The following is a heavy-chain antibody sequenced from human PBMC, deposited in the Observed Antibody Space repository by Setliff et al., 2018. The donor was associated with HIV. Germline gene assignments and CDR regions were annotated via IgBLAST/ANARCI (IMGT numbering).Heavy chain of an antibody. D-gene: IGHD3-10*01. Sequence: LRLSCAASGFTFTNAWMSWVRQAPGKGLEWVGRIKSKTDGETEDYAAPVKGGFTISRDDSRSTLYLQMNSLITEDTALYYCTTAVAQNWYGSGNENYWGQGTLVTVSS. CDR3: TTAVAQNWYGSGNENY. J-gene: IGHJ4*02. CDR1: GFTFTNAW. V-gene: IGHV3-15*01. CDR2: IKSKTDGETE.